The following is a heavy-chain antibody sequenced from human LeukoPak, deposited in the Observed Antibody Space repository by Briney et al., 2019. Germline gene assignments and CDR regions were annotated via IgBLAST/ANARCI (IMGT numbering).Heavy chain of an antibody. Sequence: GASVKVSCKASGYTFTSYYMHWVRQAPGQGLEWMGIINPSGGSTSYAQKFQGRVTMTRDTSTSTAYMEPSSLRSEDTAVYYCARMVPTYYYYYYGMDVWGQGTTVTVSS. CDR1: GYTFTSYY. CDR3: ARMVPTYYYYYYGMDV. J-gene: IGHJ6*02. D-gene: IGHD3-10*01. CDR2: INPSGGST. V-gene: IGHV1-46*01.